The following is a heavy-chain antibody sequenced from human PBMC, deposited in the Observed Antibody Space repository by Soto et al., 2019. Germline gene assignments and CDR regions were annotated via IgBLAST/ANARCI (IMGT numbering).Heavy chain of an antibody. D-gene: IGHD3-16*01. V-gene: IGHV4-59*01. J-gene: IGHJ4*02. CDR3: ARSGHAFGGVV. Sequence: PSETLSLTCTVSGASMTNYYGSWIRQPPGKGLEHIGYVFYTGSTNYSPSLQSRVTISVDTPNNQFSLKLTSVTTADTAIYYCARSGHAFGGVVWGRGIMVTVYS. CDR2: VFYTGST. CDR1: GASMTNYY.